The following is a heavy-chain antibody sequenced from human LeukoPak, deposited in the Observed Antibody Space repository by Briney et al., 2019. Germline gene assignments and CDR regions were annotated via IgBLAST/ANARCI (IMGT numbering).Heavy chain of an antibody. CDR2: ISYDGSNK. CDR3: AKARPSADYGMDV. CDR1: GFTFSSYG. J-gene: IGHJ6*02. Sequence: PGGSLRLSCAASGFTFSSYGMHWVRQAPGKGLEWVAVISYDGSNKYYADSVKGRFTISRDNSKNTLYLQMNSLRAEDTAVYYCAKARPSADYGMDVWGQGTTVTVSS. D-gene: IGHD2-2*01. V-gene: IGHV3-30*18.